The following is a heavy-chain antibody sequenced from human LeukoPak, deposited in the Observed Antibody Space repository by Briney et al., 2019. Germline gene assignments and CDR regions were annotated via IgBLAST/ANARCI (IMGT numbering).Heavy chain of an antibody. Sequence: GGSLRLSCAASRFTFSTYSMNWVRQAPGKGLEWVSSITSSRTYIYYADSVKGRFTISRDNAKNALYLQMNSLRVEDTAVYYCAKDGRWLQDHFDYWGQGTLATVPS. CDR1: RFTFSTYS. D-gene: IGHD5-24*01. CDR2: ITSSRTYI. J-gene: IGHJ4*02. CDR3: AKDGRWLQDHFDY. V-gene: IGHV3-21*01.